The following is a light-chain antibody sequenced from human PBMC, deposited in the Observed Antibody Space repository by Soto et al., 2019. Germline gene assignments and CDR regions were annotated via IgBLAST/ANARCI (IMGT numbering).Light chain of an antibody. CDR1: QSVFIW. Sequence: DIQLTQSPSIVSASLGDRVTISCRASQSVFIWLAWYQQKRGKAPKLLIYDASALGSGVPPRYSGSGFETEFTLSIDGLQPDDFAVYYWHQYKNYSSSFGQGTEVEV. J-gene: IGKJ2*03. V-gene: IGKV1-5*01. CDR3: HQYKNYSSS. CDR2: DAS.